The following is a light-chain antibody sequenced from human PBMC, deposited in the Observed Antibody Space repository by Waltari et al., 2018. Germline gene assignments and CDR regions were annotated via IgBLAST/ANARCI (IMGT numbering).Light chain of an antibody. CDR2: GTS. Sequence: DIVLTQSPGTLSLSPGERATLSCRASQSVTSLSVTWYPKKVGQAPRLLIYGTSRRDTGVPDRLSGSGSGTEFTLTISRLEPEDCACYYCQQYDGEVVTFGGGTKVEI. CDR1: QSVTSLS. J-gene: IGKJ4*01. CDR3: QQYDGEVVT. V-gene: IGKV3-20*01.